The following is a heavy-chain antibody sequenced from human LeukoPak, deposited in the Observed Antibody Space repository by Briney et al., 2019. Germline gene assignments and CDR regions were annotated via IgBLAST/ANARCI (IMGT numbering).Heavy chain of an antibody. Sequence: GGTLRLSCAASGFTFSSYGMSWVRQAPGKGLEWVSAISGSGGSTYYADSVKGRFTISRDNSKNTLYLQMNSLRAEDTAVYYCAKAGGSGSYWQSYYYYYMDVWGKGTTVTISS. V-gene: IGHV3-23*01. CDR3: AKAGGSGSYWQSYYYYYMDV. J-gene: IGHJ6*03. D-gene: IGHD3-10*01. CDR2: ISGSGGST. CDR1: GFTFSSYG.